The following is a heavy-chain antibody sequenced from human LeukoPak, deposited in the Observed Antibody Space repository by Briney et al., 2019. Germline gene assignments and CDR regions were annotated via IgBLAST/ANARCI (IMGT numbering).Heavy chain of an antibody. J-gene: IGHJ1*01. V-gene: IGHV3-53*01. CDR1: GFTVSSNY. CDR3: ARGGSTSSSSHFHH. Sequence: GGSLRLSCAASGFTVSSNYMSWVRQAPGKGLEWVSVIYSGGSTYYADSVKGRFTISRDNAKNSLYLQMNSLRAEDTAVYYYARGGSTSSSSHFHHWGQGTLVTVSS. CDR2: IYSGGST. D-gene: IGHD6-6*01.